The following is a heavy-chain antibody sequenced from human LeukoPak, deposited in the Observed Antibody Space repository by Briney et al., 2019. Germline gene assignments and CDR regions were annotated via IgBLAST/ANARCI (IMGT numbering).Heavy chain of an antibody. CDR1: GFTFGGYL. CDR3: SRGSGWLSVY. D-gene: IGHD6-19*01. CDR2: ISGGTT. V-gene: IGHV3-49*03. J-gene: IGHJ4*02. Sequence: SLRLSCTDSGFTFGGYLVSWFRQAPVKELEWIGFISGGTTEYAASVKGRFTISRDDSTSIAYLQMNSLTTEDTAVYYCSRGSGWLSVYWGQGTLVTVSS.